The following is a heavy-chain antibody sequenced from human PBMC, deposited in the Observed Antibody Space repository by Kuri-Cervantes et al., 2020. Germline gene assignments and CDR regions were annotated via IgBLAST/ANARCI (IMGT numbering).Heavy chain of an antibody. CDR3: ARDVAYCGGDCYSLGWYFDL. CDR1: GFTFSSYA. D-gene: IGHD2-21*02. CDR2: ISYDGSNK. V-gene: IGHV3-30-3*01. J-gene: IGHJ2*01. Sequence: GESLKISCAASGFTFSSYAMHWVRQAPGKGLEWVAVISYDGSNKYYADSVKGRFTISRDNSKNTLYLQMNSLRAEDTAVYYCARDVAYCGGDCYSLGWYFDLWGRGTLVTVSS.